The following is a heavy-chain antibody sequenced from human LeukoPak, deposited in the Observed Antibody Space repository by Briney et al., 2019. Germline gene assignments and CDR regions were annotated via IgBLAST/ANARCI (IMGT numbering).Heavy chain of an antibody. V-gene: IGHV3-48*04. D-gene: IGHD5-12*01. CDR1: GFSFSDYS. J-gene: IGHJ4*02. Sequence: GGSLRLSCAASGFSFSDYSMNWVRQAPGKGLEWVSYISAGSTTINYADSVKGRFTISRDNAKNSLYLQMNSLTVEDTAVYYCARVFGRLRLTDWGQGTLVTVSS. CDR2: ISAGSTTI. CDR3: ARVFGRLRLTD.